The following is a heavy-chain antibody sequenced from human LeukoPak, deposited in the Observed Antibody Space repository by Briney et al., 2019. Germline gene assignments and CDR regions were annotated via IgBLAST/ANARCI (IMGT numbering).Heavy chain of an antibody. CDR3: ARDQVVVAATAFDP. CDR2: INPNSGGT. Sequence: VKVSCQASGYTFTGYYMHWVRQAPGQGLEWMGWINPNSGGTNYAQKFQGRVTMTRDTSISTAYMELSRLRSDDTAVYYCARDQVVVAATAFDPWGQGTLVTVSS. D-gene: IGHD2-15*01. CDR1: GYTFTGYY. V-gene: IGHV1-2*02. J-gene: IGHJ5*02.